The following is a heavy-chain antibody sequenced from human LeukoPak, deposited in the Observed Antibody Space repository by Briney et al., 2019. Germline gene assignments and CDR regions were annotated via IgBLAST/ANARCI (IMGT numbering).Heavy chain of an antibody. CDR1: GFTFSSYA. D-gene: IGHD1-26*01. Sequence: GGSLRLSCAASGFTFSSYAMSWVRQAPGKGLEWVSAISGSGGSTYYADSVKGRFTISRDNSKNTLYLQVNSLRAEDTAVYYCARRRDSGSLQHFDYWGQGTLVTVSP. CDR2: ISGSGGST. V-gene: IGHV3-23*01. J-gene: IGHJ4*02. CDR3: ARRRDSGSLQHFDY.